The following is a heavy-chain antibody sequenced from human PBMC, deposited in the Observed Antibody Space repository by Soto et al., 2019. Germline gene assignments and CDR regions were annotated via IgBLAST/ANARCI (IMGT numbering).Heavy chain of an antibody. CDR1: GFAFSSYW. CDR2: INSDGSYT. Sequence: GGSLRLSCAASGFAFSSYWMHLVRQAPGKGLVWVSRINSDGSYTSYADSVKGRFTISRDNAKNTLYLQMNSLRAEDTAVYYWAVNSEGYAYFVDDWGNGTLVTVAS. D-gene: IGHD3-16*01. CDR3: AVNSEGYAYFVDD. J-gene: IGHJ4*01. V-gene: IGHV3-74*01.